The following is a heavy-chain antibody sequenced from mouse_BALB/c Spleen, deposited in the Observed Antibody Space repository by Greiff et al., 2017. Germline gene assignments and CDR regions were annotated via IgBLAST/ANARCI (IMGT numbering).Heavy chain of an antibody. CDR3: ARMSRGYFDY. D-gene: IGHD1-1*01. Sequence: QVQLQQSGPELVKPGASVRISCKASGYTFTSYYIHWVKQRPGQGLEWIGWIYPGNVNTKYNEKFKGKATLTADKSSSTAYMQLSSLTSEDSAVYFCARMSRGYFDYWGQGTTLTVSS. V-gene: IGHV1S56*01. CDR1: GYTFTSYY. J-gene: IGHJ2*01. CDR2: IYPGNVNT.